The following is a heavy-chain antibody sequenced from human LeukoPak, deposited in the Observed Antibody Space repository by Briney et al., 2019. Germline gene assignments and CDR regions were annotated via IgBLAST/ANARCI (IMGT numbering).Heavy chain of an antibody. CDR3: AKEYCSSTSCYNDAFDI. J-gene: IGHJ3*02. V-gene: IGHV3-33*06. CDR1: GFTFSSYG. D-gene: IGHD2-2*02. CDR2: IWYDGSNK. Sequence: GGSLRLSCAASGFTFSSYGMLWVRQAPGKGLEWVAVIWYDGSNKYYADSEKGRFTISRDNSKNTLYLQMNSLRAEDTAVYYCAKEYCSSTSCYNDAFDIWGQGTMVTVSS.